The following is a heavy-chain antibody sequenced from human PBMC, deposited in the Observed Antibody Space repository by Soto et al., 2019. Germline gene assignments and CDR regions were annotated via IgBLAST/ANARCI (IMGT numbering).Heavy chain of an antibody. CDR3: ASVGGILTFIFYGMDV. V-gene: IGHV1-18*01. CDR2: ISAYNGNT. D-gene: IGHD3-9*01. CDR1: GYTFTSYG. J-gene: IGHJ6*01. Sequence: AAVKLSCKASGYTFTSYGISWVRQAPGQGLEWMGWISAYNGNTNYAQKLQGRVTMTTDTSTSTAYMELRSLRSDYTAVYYCASVGGILTFIFYGMDVWGKETIVTVSS.